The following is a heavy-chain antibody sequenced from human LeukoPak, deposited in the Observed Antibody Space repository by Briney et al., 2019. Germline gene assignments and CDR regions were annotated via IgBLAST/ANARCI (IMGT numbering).Heavy chain of an antibody. V-gene: IGHV4-59*08. CDR2: IYYSGST. D-gene: IGHD2-15*01. Sequence: SETLSLNCTVSGGSISSYYWSWIRQPPGKGLEWIGYIYYSGSTNYNPSLKSRVTISVDTSKNQFSLKLSSVTAADTAVYYCARQGSPPKGYWYFDLWGRGTLVTVSS. CDR3: ARQGSPPKGYWYFDL. J-gene: IGHJ2*01. CDR1: GGSISSYY.